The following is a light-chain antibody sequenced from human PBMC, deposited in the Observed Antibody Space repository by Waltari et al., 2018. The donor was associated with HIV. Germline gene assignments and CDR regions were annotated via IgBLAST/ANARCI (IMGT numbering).Light chain of an antibody. CDR3: SSFANRDGFYVL. CDR1: NSDIGTYDY. CDR2: EVT. V-gene: IGLV2-8*01. J-gene: IGLJ2*01. Sequence: QSALTQPPSASGSPGQSVTLSCTGPNSDIGTYDYVSWYQPHPGKAPKLVISEVTKRPSGVSDRFSGSKSGNTAFLTVSGLQAEDEADYYCSSFANRDGFYVLFGGGTRLTVL.